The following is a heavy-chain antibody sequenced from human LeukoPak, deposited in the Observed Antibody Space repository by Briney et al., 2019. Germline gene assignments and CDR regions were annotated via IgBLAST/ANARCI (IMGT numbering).Heavy chain of an antibody. CDR3: ARGPRYSFY. J-gene: IGHJ4*02. D-gene: IGHD6-13*01. CDR1: GFTFSSYA. Sequence: GESLRLSCAASGFTFSSYAMHWVRQAPGKGLEWVAVMLYDGSNEYYADSVKGRFTISRDQANNTLYLQMNTLRDEDTAVYYCARGPRYSFYWGQGTLVSVSS. CDR2: MLYDGSNE. V-gene: IGHV3-30*14.